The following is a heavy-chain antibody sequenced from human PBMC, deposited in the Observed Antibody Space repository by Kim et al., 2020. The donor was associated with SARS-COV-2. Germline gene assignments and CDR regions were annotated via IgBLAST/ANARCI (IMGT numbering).Heavy chain of an antibody. Sequence: HPNPSPKRRVTISVDTSKNQFSLKLSSVTAADTAVYYCARLETAMAFDYWGQGTLVTVSS. D-gene: IGHD5-18*01. CDR3: ARLETAMAFDY. J-gene: IGHJ4*02. V-gene: IGHV4-59*08.